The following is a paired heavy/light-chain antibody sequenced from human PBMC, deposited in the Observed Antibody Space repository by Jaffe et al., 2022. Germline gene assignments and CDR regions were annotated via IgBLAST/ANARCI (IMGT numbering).Light chain of an antibody. J-gene: IGKJ3*01. V-gene: IGKV1-5*03. Sequence: DIQMTQSPSTLSASVGDRVTITCRASQSISSWLAWYQQKPGKAPKLLIYKASSLESGVPSRFSGSGSGTEFTLTISSLQPDDFATYYCQQYNSFQFTFGPGTKVDIK. CDR2: KAS. CDR1: QSISSW. CDR3: QQYNSFQFT.
Heavy chain of an antibody. D-gene: IGHD2-21*01. Sequence: QVQLQESGPGLVKPSETLSLTCTVSGGSISSYYWSWIRQPPGKGLEWIGYIYYSGSTNYNPSLKSRVTISVDTSKNQFSLKLSSVTAADTAVYYCARVADGDAYCGGDCYSNWYFDLWGRGTLVTVSS. J-gene: IGHJ2*01. CDR2: IYYSGST. V-gene: IGHV4-59*01. CDR1: GGSISSYY. CDR3: ARVADGDAYCGGDCYSNWYFDL.